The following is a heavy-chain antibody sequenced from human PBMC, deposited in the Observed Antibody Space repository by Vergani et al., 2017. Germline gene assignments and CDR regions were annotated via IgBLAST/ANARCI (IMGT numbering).Heavy chain of an antibody. Sequence: QVHLVESGGGVVQPGGSLRLSCAASGFTFSDYGVHWVRQAPGKGLEWVAFIRIDGSEQYYADSVKGRFTVSRDNSKYTLYLQIHSLRPEDTALYYCAGDEKRGYYASDLPYWGQGALVTVSS. CDR1: GFTFSDYG. CDR2: IRIDGSEQ. D-gene: IGHD3-3*01. J-gene: IGHJ4*02. CDR3: AGDEKRGYYASDLPY. V-gene: IGHV3-30*02.